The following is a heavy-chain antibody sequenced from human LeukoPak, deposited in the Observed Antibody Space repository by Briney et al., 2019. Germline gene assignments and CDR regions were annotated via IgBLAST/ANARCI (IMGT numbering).Heavy chain of an antibody. CDR1: GFTFSSYA. CDR2: ISGSGGST. Sequence: PGGSLRLSCAASGFTFSSYAMSWVRQAPGKGLEWVSAISGSGGSTYYADSVKGRFTISRDNSKNTLYLQMNSLRAEDTAVYYCANLARPVRGVIPFDYWGQGTLVTVPS. CDR3: ANLARPVRGVIPFDY. V-gene: IGHV3-23*01. D-gene: IGHD3-10*02. J-gene: IGHJ4*02.